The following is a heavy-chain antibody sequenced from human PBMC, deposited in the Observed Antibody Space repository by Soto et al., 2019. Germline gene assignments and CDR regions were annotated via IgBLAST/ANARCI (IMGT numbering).Heavy chain of an antibody. CDR2: IYHSGTT. Sequence: SETLSLTCDVSGDSISSGYHWAWIRQPPGKGLEWVASIYHSGTTYYNPSLTSRVTISVDTSKNQFSLKLSSVTAADTAVYYCARVHVMVVAGSTFDYWGHGTLVTVSS. V-gene: IGHV4-38-2*01. J-gene: IGHJ4*01. D-gene: IGHD6-19*01. CDR3: ARVHVMVVAGSTFDY. CDR1: GDSISSGYH.